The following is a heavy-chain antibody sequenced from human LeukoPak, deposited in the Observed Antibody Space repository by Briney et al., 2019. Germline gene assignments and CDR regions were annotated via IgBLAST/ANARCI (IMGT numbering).Heavy chain of an antibody. D-gene: IGHD4-23*01. Sequence: ASVKVSCKASEFTFTGYYIHWVRQAPGQGLEWMGWVNPNSGGTNYAQMFQGRVTMTRDTSINTAYMELSGLRSDDTAVYYCARDSYGGNWSLGYWGQGTLVTVSS. CDR3: ARDSYGGNWSLGY. J-gene: IGHJ4*02. CDR1: EFTFTGYY. V-gene: IGHV1-2*02. CDR2: VNPNSGGT.